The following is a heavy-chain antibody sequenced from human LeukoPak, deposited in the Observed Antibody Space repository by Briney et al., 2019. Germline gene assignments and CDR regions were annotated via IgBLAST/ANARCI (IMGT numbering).Heavy chain of an antibody. CDR1: GGSVTNTDYY. CDR2: INHSGNI. V-gene: IGHV4-39*07. CDR3: ARGLGYYYDSSGYYYG. D-gene: IGHD3-22*01. J-gene: IGHJ4*02. Sequence: SETLSLTCTVSGGSVTNTDYYWGWIRQLPGKGLEWIVSINHSGNINYNAPLKSRVTISVDTSKNQFSLKLSSVTAADTAVYYCARGLGYYYDSSGYYYGWGQGTLVTVSS.